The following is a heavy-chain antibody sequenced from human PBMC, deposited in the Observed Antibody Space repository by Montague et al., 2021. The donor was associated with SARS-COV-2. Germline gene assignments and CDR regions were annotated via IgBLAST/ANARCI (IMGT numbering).Heavy chain of an antibody. CDR2: TYYMSKWYN. CDR1: GDSVSSNIAT. J-gene: IGHJ4*02. Sequence: CAISGDSVSSNIATWNWIRQSPSRRLQWLLRTYYMSKWYNDYAESVKSRITIDPDTSKHQFSLHLNSVTPEDTAVYYCARIPVGSKYYFDFWGQGTLVTVSS. D-gene: IGHD2-2*01. CDR3: ARIPVGSKYYFDF. V-gene: IGHV6-1*01.